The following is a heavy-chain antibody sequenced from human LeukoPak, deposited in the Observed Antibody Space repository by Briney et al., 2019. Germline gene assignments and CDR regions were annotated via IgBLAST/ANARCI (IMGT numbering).Heavy chain of an antibody. J-gene: IGHJ6*03. D-gene: IGHD1-26*01. CDR3: ARDPYSGSYGPYYYYYMDV. V-gene: IGHV3-21*06. Sequence: GGSLRLSCSASGFTFNNYAMLWVRQAPGKGPEWVSSITSSSSYIYYADSVKGRFTISRDNAKNSLYLQMDSLRVEDTAVYYCARDPYSGSYGPYYYYYMDVWGKGTTVTISS. CDR1: GFTFNNYA. CDR2: ITSSSSYI.